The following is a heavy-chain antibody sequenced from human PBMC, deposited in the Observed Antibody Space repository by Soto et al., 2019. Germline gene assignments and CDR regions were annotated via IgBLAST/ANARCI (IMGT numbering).Heavy chain of an antibody. D-gene: IGHD3-10*01. CDR1: GGSFSGYY. V-gene: IGHV4-34*01. CDR3: ERRTRLLWFGQLISYWYFDL. Sequence: SETLSLTCAVYGGSFSGYYWSWIRQPPGKGLEWVGEINHSGSTNYNPSLKSGVTISVDTSKNQFSLKLSSVTAADTAVYYCERRTRLLWFGQLISYWYFDLWGPGTIVPVSS. J-gene: IGHJ2*01. CDR2: INHSGST.